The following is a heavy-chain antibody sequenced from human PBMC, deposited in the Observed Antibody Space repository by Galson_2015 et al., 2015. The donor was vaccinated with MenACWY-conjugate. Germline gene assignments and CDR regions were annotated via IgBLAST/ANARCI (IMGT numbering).Heavy chain of an antibody. CDR3: ARYNGVPNALDM. D-gene: IGHD3-3*01. V-gene: IGHV3-33*01. CDR1: GFTFSGYG. J-gene: IGHJ3*02. Sequence: SLRLSCAASGFTFSGYGMHWVRQAPGKGLEWVAVIWYDGSKTYYADSVKGRFIISRDNSKNTLYLQMDSLRVEDTAVYSCARYNGVPNALDMWGQGTVVTVSS. CDR2: IWYDGSKT.